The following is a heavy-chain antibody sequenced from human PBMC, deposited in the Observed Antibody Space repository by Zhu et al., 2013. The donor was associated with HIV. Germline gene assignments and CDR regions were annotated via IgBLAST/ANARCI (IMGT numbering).Heavy chain of an antibody. D-gene: IGHD3-16*01. CDR2: VDPSSGVA. CDR1: GYPFSDYY. Sequence: VQSGPGVRKPGASVKLSCKPSGYPFSDYYVHWVRLGPGRGLEWMGWVDPSSGVAIPARKFRGRVTMTWDTSFNTAYLDVSGLTSQDTAVYFXALGPXIPXHQLFDPWGQGSPGSPSPQ. J-gene: IGHJ5*02. CDR3: ALGPXIPXHQLFDP. V-gene: IGHV1-2*02.